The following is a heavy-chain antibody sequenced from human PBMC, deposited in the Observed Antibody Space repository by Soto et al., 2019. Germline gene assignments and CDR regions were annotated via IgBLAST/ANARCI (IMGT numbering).Heavy chain of an antibody. J-gene: IGHJ4*02. CDR3: AKFMAQNMVRGVISPKMGSDY. Sequence: GGSLSLSCAASGFTFSSYAMSWVRQAPGKGLEWVSAISGSGGSTYYADSVKGRFTISRANSKNTLYLQMNSLRAEDTAVYYCAKFMAQNMVRGVISPKMGSDYWGQGTLVTVSS. CDR1: GFTFSSYA. D-gene: IGHD3-10*01. CDR2: ISGSGGST. V-gene: IGHV3-23*01.